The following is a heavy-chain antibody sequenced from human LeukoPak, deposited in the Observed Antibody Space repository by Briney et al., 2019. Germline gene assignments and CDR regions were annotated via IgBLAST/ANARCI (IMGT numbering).Heavy chain of an antibody. Sequence: GGSLRLSCAASGFTFSSYSMNWVRQAPGKGRGLVSSISSSSSYIYYADSVKGRFTIYRDNAKHSLYLQMNSLRAEDTAVYYCARDMDHYSIGMDVWGQGTTVTVSS. CDR2: ISSSSSYI. V-gene: IGHV3-21*01. CDR1: GFTFSSYS. J-gene: IGHJ6*02. D-gene: IGHD3-10*01. CDR3: ARDMDHYSIGMDV.